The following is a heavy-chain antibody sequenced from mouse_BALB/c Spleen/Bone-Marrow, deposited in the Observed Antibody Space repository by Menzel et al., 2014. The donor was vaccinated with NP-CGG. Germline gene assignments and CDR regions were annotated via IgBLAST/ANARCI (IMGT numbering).Heavy chain of an antibody. Sequence: EVMLVESGGGLVQPGGSLKLSCVASGFTFGSYGMSWVRQTPDKRLELVTTINNNGGSTYYPDSVKGQFTISRDNAKNTLYLQMSSLKSEDTAMYYCARVYGWYFDVWGAGTTVTVSS. CDR3: ARVYGWYFDV. D-gene: IGHD1-1*01. CDR1: GFTFGSYG. CDR2: INNNGGST. J-gene: IGHJ1*01. V-gene: IGHV5-6-3*01.